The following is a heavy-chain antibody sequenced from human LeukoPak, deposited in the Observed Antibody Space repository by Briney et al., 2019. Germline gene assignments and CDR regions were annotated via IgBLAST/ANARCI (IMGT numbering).Heavy chain of an antibody. CDR2: ISGSGGST. J-gene: IGHJ6*02. CDR1: GFTFSSYA. D-gene: IGHD6-13*01. Sequence: GGSLRLSCAASGFTFSSYAMSWVRQAPGKGLEWVSAISGSGGSTYYADSVKGRFTISRDNSKNTLYLQMNSLRAEDTAVYYCAKGDIAAAAYSYYGMDVWGQGTTVTVSS. V-gene: IGHV3-23*01. CDR3: AKGDIAAAAYSYYGMDV.